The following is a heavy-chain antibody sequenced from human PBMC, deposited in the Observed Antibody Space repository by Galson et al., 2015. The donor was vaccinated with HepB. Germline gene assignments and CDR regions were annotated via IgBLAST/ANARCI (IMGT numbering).Heavy chain of an antibody. CDR3: ARIRPSGWYGPYDY. CDR1: GFSLSTSGMR. CDR2: IDWDDDK. D-gene: IGHD6-19*01. J-gene: IGHJ4*02. Sequence: PALVKPTQTLTLTCTFSGFSLSTSGMRVSWIRQPPGKALEWLARIDWDDDKFYSTSLKTRLTISKDTSKNQVVLTMTNMDPVDTATYYCARIRPSGWYGPYDYWGQGTLVTVSS. V-gene: IGHV2-70*04.